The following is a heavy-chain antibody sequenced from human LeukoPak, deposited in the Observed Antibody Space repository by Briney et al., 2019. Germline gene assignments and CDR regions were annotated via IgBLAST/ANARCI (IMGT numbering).Heavy chain of an antibody. V-gene: IGHV1-69*05. CDR1: GGTFSSYA. CDR3: AREAYYDSSGSYYFDY. Sequence: LVKVSCKASGGTFSSYAISWVRQAPGQGLEWMGGIIPIFGTANCAQKFQGRVTITTDESTSTAYMELSSLRSEDTAVYYCAREAYYDSSGSYYFDYWGQGTLVTVSS. CDR2: IIPIFGTA. D-gene: IGHD3-22*01. J-gene: IGHJ4*02.